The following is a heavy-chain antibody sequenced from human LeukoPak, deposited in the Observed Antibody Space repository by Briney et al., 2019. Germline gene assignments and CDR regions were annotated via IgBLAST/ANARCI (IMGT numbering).Heavy chain of an antibody. J-gene: IGHJ4*02. CDR3: ARDLLGDTVTTRRCDY. D-gene: IGHD4-17*01. V-gene: IGHV3-21*01. CDR2: INSSSSYI. Sequence: GGSLRLSCAASGFTFSSYSMNWVRQAPGKGLEWVSSINSSSSYIYYADSVKGRFTISRDNAKNSLYLQMNSLRAEDTAVYYCARDLLGDTVTTRRCDYWGQGTLVTVSS. CDR1: GFTFSSYS.